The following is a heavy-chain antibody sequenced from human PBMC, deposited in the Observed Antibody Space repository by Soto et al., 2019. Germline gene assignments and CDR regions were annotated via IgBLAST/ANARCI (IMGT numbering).Heavy chain of an antibody. D-gene: IGHD2-2*01. Sequence: ASVKVSCKASGYTFTSYGISWVRQAPGQGLEWMGWISAYNGNTNYAQKLQGRVTMTTDTSTSTAYMELRSLRSDDTAVSYCARDLGCSSTSCYAEEWFDPWGQGTLVTVSS. J-gene: IGHJ5*02. CDR3: ARDLGCSSTSCYAEEWFDP. V-gene: IGHV1-18*01. CDR1: GYTFTSYG. CDR2: ISAYNGNT.